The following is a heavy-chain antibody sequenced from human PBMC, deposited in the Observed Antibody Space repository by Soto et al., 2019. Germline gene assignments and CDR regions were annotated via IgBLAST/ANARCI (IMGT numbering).Heavy chain of an antibody. CDR3: GLYGSGSYSGDWFDP. V-gene: IGHV5-51*01. J-gene: IGHJ5*02. D-gene: IGHD3-10*01. Sequence: PGESLKISCKGSGYSFTSYWIGWVRQMPGKGLEWMGIIYPGDSDTRYSPSFQGQVTLSADKSINTAYLQWSSLKASDTAMYYCGLYGSGSYSGDWFDPWGQGTLVTVSS. CDR2: IYPGDSDT. CDR1: GYSFTSYW.